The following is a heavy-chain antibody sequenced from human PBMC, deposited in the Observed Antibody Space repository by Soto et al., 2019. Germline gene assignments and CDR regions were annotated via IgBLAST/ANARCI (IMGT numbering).Heavy chain of an antibody. Sequence: EVQLVESGGGLVKPGGSLRLSCAASGFTFSTYSMNWVRQTPGKGLEWVSSISSSSTYIYYADSVRGRFTISRDNAKNSLYMQMNSLRAEDTAIYYCARSEGGADATVNFQHWGQGTLVTVSS. D-gene: IGHD2-2*01. CDR3: ARSEGGADATVNFQH. CDR2: ISSSSTYI. CDR1: GFTFSTYS. V-gene: IGHV3-21*01. J-gene: IGHJ1*01.